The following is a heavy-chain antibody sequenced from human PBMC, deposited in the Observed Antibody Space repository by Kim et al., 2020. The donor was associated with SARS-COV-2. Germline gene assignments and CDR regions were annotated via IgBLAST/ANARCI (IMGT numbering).Heavy chain of an antibody. CDR1: GGSISGNSYY. D-gene: IGHD4-17*01. CDR2: IHYSGSS. Sequence: SETLSLTCTVSGGSISGNSYYWGWIRQPPGKGLEWIGSIHYSGSSFYNPSLKFRVTISVDTSKNQFSLKVSSVTAADTAVYYCARHQEVYRDHPFHYWGQGALVTAAS. CDR3: ARHQEVYRDHPFHY. V-gene: IGHV4-39*01. J-gene: IGHJ4*02.